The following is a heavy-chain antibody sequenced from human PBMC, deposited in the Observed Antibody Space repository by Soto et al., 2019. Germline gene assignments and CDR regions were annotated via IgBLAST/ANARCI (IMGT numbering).Heavy chain of an antibody. V-gene: IGHV3-13*01. D-gene: IGHD6-13*01. Sequence: PGGSLRLSCEASGFTFIGFGMHWVRQPTGKGLEWVSSIGTAGDTYYAVSVKGRFTISRDNAKNSLSLQMNSLRAGDMAVYFCAKSQEIGTHFFDSWGQGTQVTVSS. CDR2: IGTAGDT. J-gene: IGHJ4*02. CDR1: GFTFIGFG. CDR3: AKSQEIGTHFFDS.